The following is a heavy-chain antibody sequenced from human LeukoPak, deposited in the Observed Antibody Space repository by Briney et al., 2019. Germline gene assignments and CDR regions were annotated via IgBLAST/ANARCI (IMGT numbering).Heavy chain of an antibody. Sequence: SETLSLTCAVYGGSFSGYYWSWIRQPPGKGLEWIGEINHSGSTNYNPSLKSRVTISVDTSKNQFSLKLSSVTAADTAVYYCARANRGSGWFWYFDYWGQGTLVTVSS. CDR3: ARANRGSGWFWYFDY. V-gene: IGHV4-34*01. J-gene: IGHJ4*02. D-gene: IGHD6-19*01. CDR1: GGSFSGYY. CDR2: INHSGST.